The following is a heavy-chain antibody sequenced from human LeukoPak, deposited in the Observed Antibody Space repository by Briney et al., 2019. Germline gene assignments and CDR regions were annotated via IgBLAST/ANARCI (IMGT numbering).Heavy chain of an antibody. Sequence: SETLSLTCTVSGGSISSGSYYWSWIRQPAGKGLEWIGRIYTSGSTNYNPSLKSRVTISVDTSKNQFSLKLSSVTAADTAVYYCARHGYNWNYSWFDPWGQGTLVTVSS. CDR3: ARHGYNWNYSWFDP. D-gene: IGHD1-7*01. V-gene: IGHV4-61*02. CDR1: GGSISSGSYY. J-gene: IGHJ5*02. CDR2: IYTSGST.